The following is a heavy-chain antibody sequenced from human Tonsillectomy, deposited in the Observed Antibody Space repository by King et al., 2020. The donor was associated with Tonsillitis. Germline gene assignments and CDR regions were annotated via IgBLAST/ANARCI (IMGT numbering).Heavy chain of an antibody. Sequence: VQLVESGGGLVQPGGSLRLSCAASGFTFSSNWMTWVRQAPGKGLEWVANIKQDESEKDYVDSVKGRFTLSRDNAKNSLYLQMNNLRVEDTAVYYCATKDAFYGSSPLDYWGQGTLVTVSS. J-gene: IGHJ4*02. D-gene: IGHD6-19*01. CDR2: IKQDESEK. CDR1: GFTFSSNW. CDR3: ATKDAFYGSSPLDY. V-gene: IGHV3-7*03.